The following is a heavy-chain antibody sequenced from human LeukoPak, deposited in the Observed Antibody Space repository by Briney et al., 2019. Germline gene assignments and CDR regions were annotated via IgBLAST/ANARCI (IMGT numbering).Heavy chain of an antibody. Sequence: SGPTLVNPTQTLTLTCTFSGFSLSASGVGVGWIRQPPGKALEWLALIYWDDDKRYSPSLKSRLTITKDTSKNQVVLTMTNMDPVDTATYYCAQTLAYCGGDCYWDYWGQGTLVTVSS. CDR2: IYWDDDK. D-gene: IGHD2-21*02. CDR3: AQTLAYCGGDCYWDY. V-gene: IGHV2-5*02. J-gene: IGHJ4*02. CDR1: GFSLSASGVG.